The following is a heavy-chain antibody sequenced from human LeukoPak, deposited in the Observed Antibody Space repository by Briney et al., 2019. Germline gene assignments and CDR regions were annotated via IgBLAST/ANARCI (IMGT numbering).Heavy chain of an antibody. CDR3: AKVDVVTAIDY. J-gene: IGHJ4*02. CDR1: GFTFSSYG. CDR2: ISYDGSNK. V-gene: IGHV3-30*18. Sequence: PGGSLRLSCAASGFTFSSYGMHWVRQAPGKGLEWVAVISYDGSNKYHADSVKGRFTISRDNSKNTLYLQMNSLRAEDTAVYYCAKVDVVTAIDYWGQGTLVTVSS. D-gene: IGHD2-21*02.